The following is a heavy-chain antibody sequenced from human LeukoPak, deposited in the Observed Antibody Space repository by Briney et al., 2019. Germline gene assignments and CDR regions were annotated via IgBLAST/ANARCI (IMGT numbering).Heavy chain of an antibody. CDR2: INPNSGGT. V-gene: IGHV1-2*02. Sequence: ASVKVSCKASGYTFTGYYMHWVRQAPGQGLEWMGLINPNSGGTNYAQKFQGRVTMTRDTSISTAYMELSRLRSDDTAVYYCASRRDGYNPVDYYMDVWGKGTTVTVSS. CDR3: ASRRDGYNPVDYYMDV. D-gene: IGHD5-24*01. J-gene: IGHJ6*03. CDR1: GYTFTGYY.